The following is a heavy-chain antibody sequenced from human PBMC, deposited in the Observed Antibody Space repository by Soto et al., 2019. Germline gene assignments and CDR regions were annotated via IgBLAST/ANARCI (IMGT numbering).Heavy chain of an antibody. CDR2: INHSGST. D-gene: IGHD3-22*01. Sequence: PSETLSLTCAVYGGSFSGYYWSWIRQPPGKGLEWIGEINHSGSTNYNPSLKSRVTISVDTSKNQFSLKLSSVTAADTAVYYCARVEKYYYDSSGYYGRPSFFDYWGQGTLVTVSS. CDR1: GGSFSGYY. CDR3: ARVEKYYYDSSGYYGRPSFFDY. V-gene: IGHV4-34*01. J-gene: IGHJ4*02.